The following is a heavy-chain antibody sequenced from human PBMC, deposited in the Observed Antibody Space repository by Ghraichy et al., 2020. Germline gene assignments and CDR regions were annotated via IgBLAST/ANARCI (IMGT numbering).Heavy chain of an antibody. CDR2: IYYSGST. CDR3: ARHGSDYYDSSGYYYGYFQH. V-gene: IGHV4-39*01. J-gene: IGHJ1*01. Sequence: SETLSLTCTVSGVSISSSSYYWGWIRQPPGKGLEWIGSIYYSGSTYYNPSLKSRVTISVDTSKNQFSLKLSSVTAADTAVYYCARHGSDYYDSSGYYYGYFQHCGQGTLVTVSS. D-gene: IGHD3-22*01. CDR1: GVSISSSSYY.